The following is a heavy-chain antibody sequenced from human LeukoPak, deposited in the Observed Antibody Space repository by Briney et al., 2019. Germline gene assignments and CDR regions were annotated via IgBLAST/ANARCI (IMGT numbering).Heavy chain of an antibody. CDR2: ISAYNGNT. Sequence: GASVKVSCKASGYTFTSYGISWVRQAPGQGLEWMGWISAYNGNTNYAQKFQGRVTITADESTSTAYMELSSLRSEDTAVYYCARGEDYYDSGDYWGQGTLVTVSS. J-gene: IGHJ4*02. CDR1: GYTFTSYG. CDR3: ARGEDYYDSGDY. V-gene: IGHV1-18*01. D-gene: IGHD3-22*01.